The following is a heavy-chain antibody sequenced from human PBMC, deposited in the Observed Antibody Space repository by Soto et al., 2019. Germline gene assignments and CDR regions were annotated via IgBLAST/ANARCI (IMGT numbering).Heavy chain of an antibody. D-gene: IGHD3-10*01. CDR1: GGSISSNNYY. V-gene: IGHV4-39*01. CDR3: ARDFGWVSGYGIDV. J-gene: IGHJ6*02. Sequence: QLQLQESGPGLVKPSETLSLTCTVSGGSISSNNYYWGWIRQPPGKGLEWIGSVYYSGSNYYNPSLRRRVTISLDTPKKQFSLRLSSVTAADTAVYYCARDFGWVSGYGIDVWGQGTTVTVSS. CDR2: VYYSGSN.